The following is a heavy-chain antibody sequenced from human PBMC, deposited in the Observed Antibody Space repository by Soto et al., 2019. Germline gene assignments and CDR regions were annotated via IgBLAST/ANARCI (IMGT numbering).Heavy chain of an antibody. V-gene: IGHV4-4*02. CDR3: AAATAWRLDY. D-gene: IGHD2-15*01. J-gene: IGHJ4*02. CDR2: MHHSGST. Sequence: SETLSPTCAVSGDSISSYHWWSWVSQPTGKGLEWIGEMHHSGSTNHNPSLQGRVTISVDKSKNQFSLKVSSVTAADTAVYYCAAATAWRLDYWGQGTLVTVSS. CDR1: GDSISSYHW.